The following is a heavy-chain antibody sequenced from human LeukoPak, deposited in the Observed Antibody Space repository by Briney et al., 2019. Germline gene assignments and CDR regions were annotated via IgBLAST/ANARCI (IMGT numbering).Heavy chain of an antibody. V-gene: IGHV1-69*04. J-gene: IGHJ6*02. CDR1: GGTFSSYG. D-gene: IGHD3-16*01. Sequence: EASVKVSCKASGGTFSSYGISWVRQAPGQSLEWMGRIIPILNIADYAQKFQGRLTFTADTSTSTAYMELSSLRSEDTALYFCARARFRDGMDVWGQGTTVTVSS. CDR2: IIPILNIA. CDR3: ARARFRDGMDV.